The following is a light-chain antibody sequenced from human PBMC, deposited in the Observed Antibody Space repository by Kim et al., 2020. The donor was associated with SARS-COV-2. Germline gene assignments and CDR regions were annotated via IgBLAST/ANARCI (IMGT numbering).Light chain of an antibody. CDR1: KSISSY. V-gene: IGKV1-39*01. CDR3: QQSYSTPQT. Sequence: ASGGDRVTITCRASKSISSYLNWYQQKPGKAPKLLIYAASSLQSGVPSRFSGSGAGTDFTLTISSLQPEDFATYYCQQSYSTPQTFGQGTKVDIK. CDR2: AAS. J-gene: IGKJ1*01.